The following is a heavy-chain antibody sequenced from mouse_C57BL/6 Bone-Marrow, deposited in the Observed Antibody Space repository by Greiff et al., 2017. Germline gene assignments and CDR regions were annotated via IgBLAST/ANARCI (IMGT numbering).Heavy chain of an antibody. CDR2: ISNGGGST. Sequence: EVNLVESGGGLVQPGGSLKLSCAASGFNFSDYYMYWVRQTPEKRLEWVAYISNGGGSTYYPDTVKGRFTISSGNAKNTLYLQMSLLKSEYTAMYYCARPYYSNFGWFAYWGQGTLVTVAA. CDR1: GFNFSDYY. J-gene: IGHJ3*01. V-gene: IGHV5-12*01. CDR3: ARPYYSNFGWFAY. D-gene: IGHD2-5*01.